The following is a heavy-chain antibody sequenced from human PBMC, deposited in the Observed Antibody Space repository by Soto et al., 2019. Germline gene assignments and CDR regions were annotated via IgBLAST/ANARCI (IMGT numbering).Heavy chain of an antibody. CDR3: ARDNRKELWVEGLNAMDV. D-gene: IGHD3-10*01. J-gene: IGHJ6*02. CDR2: ISGYNGQT. V-gene: IGHV1-18*04. Sequence: QVQLVQSGPEVKKPGASVKVSCKASAYTFTTYGISWVRQAPGQRLEWMGWISGYNGQTNYPQKFRGRVTLTTDTSTSTAYMELRSLRSDDTAMYYCARDNRKELWVEGLNAMDVWGQGTTVTVSS. CDR1: AYTFTTYG.